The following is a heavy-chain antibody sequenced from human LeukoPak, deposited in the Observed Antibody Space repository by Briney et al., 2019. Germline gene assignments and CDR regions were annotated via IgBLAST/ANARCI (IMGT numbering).Heavy chain of an antibody. CDR2: IIPIFGTA. J-gene: IGHJ4*02. CDR1: GGTFSSYA. V-gene: IGHV1-69*13. Sequence: ASVKVSCKASGGTFSSYAISWVRQAPGQGLEWMGGIIPIFGTANYAQKFQGRVTIAADESTSTAYVELSSLRSEDTAVYYCARSRAPGIAVAGSFDYWGQGTLVTVSS. CDR3: ARSRAPGIAVAGSFDY. D-gene: IGHD6-19*01.